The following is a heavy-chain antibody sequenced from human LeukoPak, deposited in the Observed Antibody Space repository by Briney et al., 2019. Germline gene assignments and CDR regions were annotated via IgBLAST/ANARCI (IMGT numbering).Heavy chain of an antibody. CDR2: IYPGDSDT. CDR1: GSIFTSYW. D-gene: IGHD2-2*01. Sequence: GASLQISCKGSGSIFTSYWIGWVRPLPGKGLEWMGIIYPGDSDTRYSPSFQGQVTISAVKSISTAYLQWSSLKASDTAMYYCARHCSSTSSFDPWGQGTLVTVSS. V-gene: IGHV5-51*01. J-gene: IGHJ5*02. CDR3: ARHCSSTSSFDP.